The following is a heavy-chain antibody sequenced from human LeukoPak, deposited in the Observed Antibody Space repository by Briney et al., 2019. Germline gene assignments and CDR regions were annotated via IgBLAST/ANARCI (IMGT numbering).Heavy chain of an antibody. J-gene: IGHJ6*03. CDR1: GFTFSSHG. CDR3: AKHQRVTRGPYYYYMDV. D-gene: IGHD4-17*01. Sequence: GGTLRLSCAASGFTFSSHGMNWVRQAPGKGLEWVSGIIPSGHTTYYADSVRGRFTISRDNSRNTLYLQMNSLRAEDSAVYYCAKHQRVTRGPYYYYMDVWGKGTTVTVSS. CDR2: IIPSGHTT. V-gene: IGHV3-23*01.